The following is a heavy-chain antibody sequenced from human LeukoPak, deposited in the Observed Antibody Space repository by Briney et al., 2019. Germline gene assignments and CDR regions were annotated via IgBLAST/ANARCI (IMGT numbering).Heavy chain of an antibody. D-gene: IGHD1-26*01. CDR1: GFTFSRYW. CDR3: ARGGSPPEALGDAFDI. V-gene: IGHV3-74*01. J-gene: IGHJ3*02. Sequence: GGSLRLSCAASGFTFSRYWMHWVRQASGKGLVWVSRIRSDEITTTYADSVKGRFTISRDNAKNTLYLQMNSLRAEDTAVYYCARGGSPPEALGDAFDIWGQGTMVTVSS. CDR2: IRSDEITT.